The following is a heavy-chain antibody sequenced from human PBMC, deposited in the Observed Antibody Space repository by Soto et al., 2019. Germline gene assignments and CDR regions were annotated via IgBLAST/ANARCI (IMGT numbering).Heavy chain of an antibody. CDR2: IWKDGSTK. J-gene: IGHJ4*02. CDR1: GFTFNNYA. V-gene: IGHV3-33*01. D-gene: IGHD3-22*01. CDR3: ARDSSYESSAYWCDY. Sequence: QVQLVESGGGVLQPGRSRRLSCAASGFTFNNYAFHWVRQAPGKGLEWVAVIWKDGSTKYYVDSVKGRFTISRDNSKNTVYLEMNSLRAEDTAMYYCARDSSYESSAYWCDYWGQGTLVTVSS.